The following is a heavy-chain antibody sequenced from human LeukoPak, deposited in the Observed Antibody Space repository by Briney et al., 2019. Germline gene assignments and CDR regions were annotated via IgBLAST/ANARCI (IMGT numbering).Heavy chain of an antibody. CDR1: GFTFSSYG. J-gene: IGHJ6*02. Sequence: GGSLRLSCAASGFTFSSYGMPWVRQAPGKGLEWVAVIWYDGSNKYYADSVKGRFTISRDNSKNTLYLQMNSLRAEDTAVYYCARGRRLDYDFWSGYSLPGMDVWGQGTTVTVSS. CDR2: IWYDGSNK. D-gene: IGHD3-3*01. V-gene: IGHV3-33*08. CDR3: ARGRRLDYDFWSGYSLPGMDV.